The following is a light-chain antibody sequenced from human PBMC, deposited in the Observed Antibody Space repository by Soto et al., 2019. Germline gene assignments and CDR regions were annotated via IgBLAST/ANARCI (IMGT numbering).Light chain of an antibody. CDR2: DAF. Sequence: EKVMTQSPATLSVSPGERDTLSCRASQNVKTRLAWYQQKPGQAPRLLIYDAFTRATGIPARFSGSASGTEFTLTISSLQSEDFAVYYCQQYDEWPLPCGGGTEVDIK. J-gene: IGKJ4*01. V-gene: IGKV3-15*01. CDR1: QNVKTR. CDR3: QQYDEWPLP.